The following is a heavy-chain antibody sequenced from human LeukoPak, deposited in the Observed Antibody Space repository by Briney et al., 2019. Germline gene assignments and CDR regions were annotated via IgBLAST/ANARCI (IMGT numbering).Heavy chain of an antibody. Sequence: VASVKVSCKASGGTFSSYAISWVRQATGQGLEWMGWMNPNSGNTGYAQKFQGRVTMTRNTSISTAYMELSSLRSEDTAVYYCAREDYYDSIVDYWGQGTLVTVSS. CDR3: AREDYYDSIVDY. V-gene: IGHV1-8*02. J-gene: IGHJ4*02. CDR2: MNPNSGNT. CDR1: GGTFSSYA. D-gene: IGHD3-22*01.